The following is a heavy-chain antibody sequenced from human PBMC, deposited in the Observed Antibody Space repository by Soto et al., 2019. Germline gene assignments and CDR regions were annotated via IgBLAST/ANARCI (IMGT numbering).Heavy chain of an antibody. CDR3: GDCIRTSRYRYFYGMDV. Sequence: QVQLVQSGAEVKKPGSSVKVSCKASGGTFSSYAISWVRQAPGQGLEWMGGIIPIFGTANYAQKFQGRVTITADESTSTAYMELRSLGSEDTAVYYCGDCIRTSRYRYFYGMDVGGQGATVTVSS. V-gene: IGHV1-69*12. D-gene: IGHD2-2*01. CDR1: GGTFSSYA. J-gene: IGHJ6*02. CDR2: IIPIFGTA.